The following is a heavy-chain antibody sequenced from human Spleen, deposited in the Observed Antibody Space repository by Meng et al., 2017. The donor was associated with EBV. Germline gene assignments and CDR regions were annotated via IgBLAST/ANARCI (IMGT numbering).Heavy chain of an antibody. Sequence: RPQRDSCAGLVKPSQTLSLRCTVSGGPFIISGYHWRWIRQDPGKGLEWSGCIYNSGSVYQNPSLKSRVTISVDTSKNQFSPKLSSVTAADTAVYYCARRVEKSGSYYWFDPWGQGTLVTVSS. D-gene: IGHD1-26*01. J-gene: IGHJ5*02. CDR1: GGPFIISGYH. V-gene: IGHV4-39*01. CDR2: IYNSGSV. CDR3: ARRVEKSGSYYWFDP.